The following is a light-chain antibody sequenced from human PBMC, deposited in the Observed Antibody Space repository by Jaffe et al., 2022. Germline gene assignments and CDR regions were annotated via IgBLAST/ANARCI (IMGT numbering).Light chain of an antibody. Sequence: QSTLTQPASVSGSPGQSITISCTGTSSDVGSYNLVSWYQQSPGKAPKLMIYDVSKRPSGVSNRFSGSKSGNTASLTISGLQADDEADYYCCSYAGDNYFVVCGGGTQLTVL. CDR2: DVS. J-gene: IGLJ7*01. CDR1: SSDVGSYNL. V-gene: IGLV2-23*02. CDR3: CSYAGDNYFVV.